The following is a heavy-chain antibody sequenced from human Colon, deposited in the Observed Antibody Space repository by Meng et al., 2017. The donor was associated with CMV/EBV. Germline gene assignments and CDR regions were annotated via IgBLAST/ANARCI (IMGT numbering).Heavy chain of an antibody. Sequence: QGPLLQSGAEVKKPGASVKVSCKASGYTFTGYYMHWVRQAPGQGLEWMGWINPNSGGTNYAQKFQGRVTMTRDTSISTAYMELSRLRSDDTAVYYCATVSSGYYLYFQHWGQGTLVTVSS. V-gene: IGHV1-2*02. J-gene: IGHJ1*01. CDR1: GYTFTGYY. CDR3: ATVSSGYYLYFQH. D-gene: IGHD3-22*01. CDR2: INPNSGGT.